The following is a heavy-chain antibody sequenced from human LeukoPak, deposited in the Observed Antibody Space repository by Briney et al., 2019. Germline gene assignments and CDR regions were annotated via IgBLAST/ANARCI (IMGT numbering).Heavy chain of an antibody. V-gene: IGHV4-31*02. Sequence: SQTLSLTCTVSGGSISSGGYYWSWIRQHPGKGLEWIGYIYYSGSTYYNPSLKSRVTISVDTSKNQFSLKLSSVTAADTAVYYCARVDYSKYGRSYFDYWGQGTLVTVSS. CDR3: ARVDYSKYGRSYFDY. CDR2: IYYSGST. D-gene: IGHD4-11*01. CDR1: GGSISSGGYY. J-gene: IGHJ4*02.